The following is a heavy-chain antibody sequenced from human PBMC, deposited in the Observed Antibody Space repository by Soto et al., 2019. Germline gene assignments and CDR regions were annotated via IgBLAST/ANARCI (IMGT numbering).Heavy chain of an antibody. D-gene: IGHD3-9*01. V-gene: IGHV4-59*06. Sequence: SETLSLTCTVSGGSISSYYWTWIRQHPGKGLEWIGYIFYRGNMHYNPSLERRVSISVDTSKNQFSLKLSSVTAADTAVYYCARRCKYYDILTGYSHFDYWGQGTLVTVSS. CDR1: GGSISSYY. CDR2: IFYRGNM. J-gene: IGHJ4*02. CDR3: ARRCKYYDILTGYSHFDY.